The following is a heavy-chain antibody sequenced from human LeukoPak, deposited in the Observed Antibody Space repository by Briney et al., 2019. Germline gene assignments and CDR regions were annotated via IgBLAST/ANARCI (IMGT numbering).Heavy chain of an antibody. CDR1: GGSISSYY. J-gene: IGHJ4*02. Sequence: SETLSLTCTVSGGSISSYYWSWIRQPPGQGLEWIGYIYYSGSTNYNPSLKSRVTISVDTSKNQFSLKLSSVTAADTAVYYCASSYGDSTTIDYWGQGTLVTVSS. D-gene: IGHD4-17*01. CDR2: IYYSGST. CDR3: ASSYGDSTTIDY. V-gene: IGHV4-59*01.